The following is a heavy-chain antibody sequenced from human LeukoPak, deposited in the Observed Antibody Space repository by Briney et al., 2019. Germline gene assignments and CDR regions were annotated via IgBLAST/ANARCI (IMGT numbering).Heavy chain of an antibody. J-gene: IGHJ4*02. CDR3: ATYGDYLHFDY. D-gene: IGHD4-17*01. Sequence: ASVTVSCKASGYTFTGYYMHWVRQAPGQGLEWMGWINPNSGGTSYAQKFQGRVTMTRDTSISTAYMELSRLRSDDTAVYYCATYGDYLHFDYWGQGTLVTVSS. CDR2: INPNSGGT. CDR1: GYTFTGYY. V-gene: IGHV1-2*02.